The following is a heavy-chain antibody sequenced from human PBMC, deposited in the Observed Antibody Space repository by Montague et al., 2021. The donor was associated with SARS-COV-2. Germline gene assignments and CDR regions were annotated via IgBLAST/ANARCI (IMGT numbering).Heavy chain of an antibody. CDR2: ISYDGSNK. CDR3: ARDDGSGSYYVSFDY. D-gene: IGHD3-10*01. CDR1: GFTFSRHA. J-gene: IGHJ4*02. Sequence: SLRLSCAASGFTFSRHAMHWVRQAPGKGLEWVAIISYDGSNKYYADSVKGRFTISRDNSKNTLYLQMNSLRAEDTAVYYCARDDGSGSYYVSFDYWGQGTLATVSS. V-gene: IGHV3-30*04.